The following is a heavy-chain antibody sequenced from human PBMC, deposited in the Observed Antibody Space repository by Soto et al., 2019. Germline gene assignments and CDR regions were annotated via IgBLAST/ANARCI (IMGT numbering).Heavy chain of an antibody. CDR2: ISYDGSNK. V-gene: IGHV3-30*18. CDR3: AKQRYYYMDV. CDR1: GFTFSSYG. J-gene: IGHJ6*03. Sequence: PGGSLRLSCAASGFTFSSYGMHWVRQAPGKGLEWVAVISYDGSNKYYADSVKGRFTISRDNSKNTLYLQMNSLRAEDTAVYYCAKQRYYYMDVWGKGTTVTVSS. D-gene: IGHD6-25*01.